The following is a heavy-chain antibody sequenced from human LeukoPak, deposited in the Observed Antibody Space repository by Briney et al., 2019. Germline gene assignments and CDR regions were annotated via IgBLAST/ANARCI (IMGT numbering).Heavy chain of an antibody. V-gene: IGHV3-23*01. CDR2: ISGNGGST. CDR1: GFTFSSCA. D-gene: IGHD6-6*01. J-gene: IGHJ4*02. Sequence: PGGSLRLSCAASGFTFSSCAMSWVRQAPGKGLEWVSAISGNGGSTYYAGSVKGRFTISRDNSKNTLFLQMNSLRAEDTAVYYCAKGTYSSSPRDYWGQGTLVTVSS. CDR3: AKGTYSSSPRDY.